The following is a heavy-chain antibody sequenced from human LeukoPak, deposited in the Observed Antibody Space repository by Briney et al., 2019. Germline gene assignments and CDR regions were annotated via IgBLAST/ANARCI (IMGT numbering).Heavy chain of an antibody. J-gene: IGHJ6*02. Sequence: SETLSLTCTVSGGSISSYYWSWIRQPPGKGLEWIGYIYYSGSTNYNPSLKSRVTMSVDTSKNQFSLKLSSVTAADTAVYYCARDANWNGGYYYYGMDVWGQGTTVTVSS. CDR1: GGSISSYY. CDR2: IYYSGST. V-gene: IGHV4-59*12. D-gene: IGHD1-1*01. CDR3: ARDANWNGGYYYYGMDV.